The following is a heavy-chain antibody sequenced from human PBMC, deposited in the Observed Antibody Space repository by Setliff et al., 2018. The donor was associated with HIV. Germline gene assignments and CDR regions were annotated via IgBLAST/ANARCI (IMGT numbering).Heavy chain of an antibody. J-gene: IGHJ2*01. CDR1: GFTFSNAW. CDR3: TTRGITMIVVVITYYWYFDL. Sequence: GGSLRLSCAASGFTFSNAWMSWVRQAPGKGLEWVGRIESKTDGGTTDYAAPVKGRFTISRDDSKNTLYLQMNSLKTEDTAVYYCTTRGITMIVVVITYYWYFDLWGRGTLVTVSS. CDR2: IESKTDGGTT. V-gene: IGHV3-15*04. D-gene: IGHD3-22*01.